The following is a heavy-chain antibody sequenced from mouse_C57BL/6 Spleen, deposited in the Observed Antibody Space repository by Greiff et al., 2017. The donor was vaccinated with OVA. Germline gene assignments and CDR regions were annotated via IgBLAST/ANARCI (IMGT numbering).Heavy chain of an antibody. Sequence: EVQVVESGGGLVKPGGSLKLSCAASGFTFSDYGMHWVRQAPEKGLEWVAYISSGSSTIYYADTVKGRFTISRDNAKNTLFLQMTSLRSEDTAMYYCARPPSYSNYVGWYFDVWGTGTTVTVSS. V-gene: IGHV5-17*01. J-gene: IGHJ1*03. CDR2: ISSGSSTI. CDR1: GFTFSDYG. D-gene: IGHD2-5*01. CDR3: ARPPSYSNYVGWYFDV.